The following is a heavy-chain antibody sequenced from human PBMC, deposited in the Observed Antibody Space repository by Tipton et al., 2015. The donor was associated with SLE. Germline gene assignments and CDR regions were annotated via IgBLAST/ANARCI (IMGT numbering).Heavy chain of an antibody. V-gene: IGHV4-34*01. CDR3: ARGVAGYFNYCYMDV. Sequence: LRLSCTLSGGSFSGYAWSWVRQSPGKGLEWIGEVSHSRSSNYNPSLKSRGTLSLDTSNNQFSLSLASVTAADTAVYYCARGVAGYFNYCYMDVWGKGTTVPISS. J-gene: IGHJ6*03. CDR1: GGSFSGYA. CDR2: VSHSRSS.